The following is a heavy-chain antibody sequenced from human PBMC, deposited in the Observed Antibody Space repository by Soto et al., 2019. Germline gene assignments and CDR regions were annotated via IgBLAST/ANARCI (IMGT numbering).Heavy chain of an antibody. CDR2: ISSIGST. V-gene: IGHV4-39*01. J-gene: IGHJ4*02. CDR3: ARQDHGDYEFFFDY. CDR1: GASIISTTKY. D-gene: IGHD4-17*01. Sequence: SETLSLTGTVSGASIISTTKYWGWIRQPPGRGLEWIGTISSIGSTYYNPSLEGRVTISVDTSKNQFSLKVTSVTAADTGLYYCARQDHGDYEFFFDYWGQGTLVTVSS.